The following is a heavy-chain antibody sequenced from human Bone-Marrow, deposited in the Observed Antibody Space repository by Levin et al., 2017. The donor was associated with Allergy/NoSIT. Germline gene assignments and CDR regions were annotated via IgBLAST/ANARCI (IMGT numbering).Heavy chain of an antibody. CDR3: ARGGGYSGYDYDY. V-gene: IGHV3-21*01. Sequence: PGESLKISCAASGFTFSSYSMIWVRQAPGKGLEWVSSISSSSSYIYYADSVKGRFTISRDNAKNSLYLQMNSLRAEDTAVYYCARGGGYSGYDYDYWGQGTLVTVSS. CDR1: GFTFSSYS. CDR2: ISSSSSYI. J-gene: IGHJ4*02. D-gene: IGHD5-12*01.